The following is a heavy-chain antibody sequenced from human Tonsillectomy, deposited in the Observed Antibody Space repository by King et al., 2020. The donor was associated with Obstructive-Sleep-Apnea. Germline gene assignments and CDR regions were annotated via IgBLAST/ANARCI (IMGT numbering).Heavy chain of an antibody. CDR1: GGSISSTNYY. D-gene: IGHD6-13*01. Sequence: QLQESGPGLVKPSETLSLTCTVSGGSISSTNYYWGWIRQPPGKGLEWIGNIYYSGQTYYNPSLKSRVTISVDTSKNQFSLKLSSVTAADTAVYYCARERAAGTNWFDPWGQGTLVTVSS. J-gene: IGHJ5*02. CDR2: IYYSGQT. CDR3: ARERAAGTNWFDP. V-gene: IGHV4-39*07.